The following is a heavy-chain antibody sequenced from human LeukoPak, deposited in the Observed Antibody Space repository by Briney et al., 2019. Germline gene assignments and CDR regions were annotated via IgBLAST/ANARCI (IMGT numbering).Heavy chain of an antibody. J-gene: IGHJ4*02. V-gene: IGHV3-48*01. CDR1: GFTFSSYA. CDR2: ISSSSSTI. CDR3: VRQQTSHGNFDY. Sequence: GGSLRLSCAASGFTFSSYALNWVRQAPGKGLEWVSYISSSSSTIYYTDSVKGRFTISRDNAKNSLYLQMNSLRAEDTAVYYCVRQQTSHGNFDYWGQGTLVTVSS. D-gene: IGHD1-26*01.